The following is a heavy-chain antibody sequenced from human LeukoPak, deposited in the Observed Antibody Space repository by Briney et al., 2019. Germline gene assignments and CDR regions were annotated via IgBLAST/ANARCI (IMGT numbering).Heavy chain of an antibody. V-gene: IGHV4-61*02. CDR2: IYTSGST. CDR1: CASISSSSYY. J-gene: IGHJ4*02. Sequence: SETLSLTCTVSCASISSSSYYWSWIRQPAGKGLEWIGRIYTSGSTNYNPSLKSRVTMSVDTSKNQFSLKLSSVTAADTAVYYCARDSADYSSPHKTFDYWGQGTLVTVSS. D-gene: IGHD6-13*01. CDR3: ARDSADYSSPHKTFDY.